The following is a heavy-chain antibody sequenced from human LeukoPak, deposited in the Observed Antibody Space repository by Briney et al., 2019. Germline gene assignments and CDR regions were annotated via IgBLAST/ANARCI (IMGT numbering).Heavy chain of an antibody. CDR2: ISSGGSYI. D-gene: IGHD4-17*01. Sequence: GGSLRLSCAASGFTFSDYAMNWVRQAPGKGLEWVSSISSGGSYISYADSVKGGFTISRGDSKNTVYLQMNSLRADDTAVYHCAKGGRRHYGDYVAFWGQGTLVTVSS. CDR3: AKGGRRHYGDYVAF. J-gene: IGHJ4*02. V-gene: IGHV3-21*04. CDR1: GFTFSDYA.